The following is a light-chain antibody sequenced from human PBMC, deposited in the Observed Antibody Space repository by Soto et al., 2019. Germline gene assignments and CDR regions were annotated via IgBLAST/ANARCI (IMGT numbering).Light chain of an antibody. CDR3: CSYAGSYTYV. CDR2: DVS. V-gene: IGLV2-11*01. CDR1: SSDLGGYNY. Sequence: QSVLTQPRSVSGSPGQSVTISCTGTSSDLGGYNYVSWYQQHPGKAPKLMIYDVSKRPSGVPDRFSGSKSGNTASLTISGLQAEDEADYYCCSYAGSYTYVFGTGTKLTVL. J-gene: IGLJ1*01.